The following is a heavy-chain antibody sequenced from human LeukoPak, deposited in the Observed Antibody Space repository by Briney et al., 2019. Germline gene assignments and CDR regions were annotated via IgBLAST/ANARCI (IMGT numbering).Heavy chain of an antibody. Sequence: GGSLRLSCAVSGITLSNYGMSWVRQAPGKGLEWVAGISDSGGRTNYADSVKGRFTISRDNPKNTLYLQMNSLRTEDTALYYCAKDGGSRYYYYYYMDVWGKGTTVTVSS. CDR2: ISDSGGRT. CDR1: GITLSNYG. CDR3: AKDGGSRYYYYYYMDV. J-gene: IGHJ6*03. V-gene: IGHV3-23*01.